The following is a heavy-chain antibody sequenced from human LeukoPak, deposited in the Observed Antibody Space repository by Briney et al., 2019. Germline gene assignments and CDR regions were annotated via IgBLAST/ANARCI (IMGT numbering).Heavy chain of an antibody. V-gene: IGHV3-11*04. CDR1: GFTFSDYY. CDR2: ISSTGSTM. Sequence: GGSLRLSCAASGFTFSDYYMSWIRQAPGKGLEWVSFISSTGSTMYYADSVKGRFTISRDNAKNTLYLQMNSLRAEDTAVYYCARVGYSSGWYVWYGMDVWGQGTTVTVSS. CDR3: ARVGYSSGWYVWYGMDV. D-gene: IGHD6-19*01. J-gene: IGHJ6*02.